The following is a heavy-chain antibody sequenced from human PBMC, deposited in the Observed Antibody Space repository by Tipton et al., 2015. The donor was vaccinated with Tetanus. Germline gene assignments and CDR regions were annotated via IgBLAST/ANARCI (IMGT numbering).Heavy chain of an antibody. CDR3: ARERIEAFYYHGLDV. J-gene: IGHJ6*02. Sequence: GSLRLSCAASGVTVSSNYMSWVRQAPGKGLEWVSVIYTGDTTYYADSVKGRFTISRDNSKNTLYLQMNGLRAEDTAVYYCARERIEAFYYHGLDVWGPGTTVTVSS. CDR2: IYTGDTT. D-gene: IGHD2-21*01. CDR1: GVTVSSNY. V-gene: IGHV3-53*01.